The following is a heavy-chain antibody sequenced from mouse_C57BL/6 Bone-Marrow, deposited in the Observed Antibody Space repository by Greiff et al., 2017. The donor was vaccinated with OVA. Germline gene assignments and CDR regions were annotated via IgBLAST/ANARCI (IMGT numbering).Heavy chain of an antibody. CDR1: GYTFTSYW. V-gene: IGHV1-64*01. CDR3: ARSEDYGSSYH. CDR2: IHPNSGST. J-gene: IGHJ2*01. D-gene: IGHD1-1*01. Sequence: QVQLQQPGAELVKPGASVKLSCKASGYTFTSYWMHWVKQRPGQGLEWIGMIHPNSGSTNYNEKFKSKATLTVDKSSSTAYMQLSSLTSEDSAVYYCARSEDYGSSYHWGQGTTLTVSS.